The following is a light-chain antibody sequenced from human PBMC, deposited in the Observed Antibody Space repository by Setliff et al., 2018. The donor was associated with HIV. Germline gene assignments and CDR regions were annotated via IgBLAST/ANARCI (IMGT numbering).Light chain of an antibody. CDR2: QDT. J-gene: IGLJ1*01. Sequence: ELTQPPSVSVSPGQTASITCSGDKLGNKYACWYQQKPGQSPVLVIYQDTKRPSGIPERFSGSNSGNTATLTISGTQAMDEADYYCQAWDSSTACYVFGTGTKVTVL. V-gene: IGLV3-1*01. CDR3: QAWDSSTACYV. CDR1: KLGNKY.